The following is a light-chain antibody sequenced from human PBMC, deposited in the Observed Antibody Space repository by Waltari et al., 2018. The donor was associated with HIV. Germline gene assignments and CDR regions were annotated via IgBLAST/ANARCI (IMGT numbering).Light chain of an antibody. Sequence: QSALSQPASVSGSFGQSITISCTGTSSDVGGYQYVSWYQQQPGKAPKLLISEVSSRPSGVSSRFSGSKSGNTASLTIFWLQAEDEADYYCSSYTNRDTVVFGGGTKLTVV. CDR1: SSDVGGYQY. V-gene: IGLV2-14*03. CDR3: SSYTNRDTVV. J-gene: IGLJ2*01. CDR2: EVS.